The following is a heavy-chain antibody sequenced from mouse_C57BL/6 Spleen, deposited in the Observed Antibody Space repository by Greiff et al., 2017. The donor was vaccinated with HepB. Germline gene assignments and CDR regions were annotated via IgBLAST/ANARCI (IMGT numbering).Heavy chain of an antibody. Sequence: QVQLKQPGAELVRPGTSVKLSCKASGYTFTSYWMHWVKQRPGQGLEWIGVIDPSDSYTNYNQKFKGKATLTVDTSSSTAYMQLSSLTSEDSAVYYCARKGSYAMDYWGQGTSVTVSS. D-gene: IGHD3-3*01. J-gene: IGHJ4*01. CDR2: IDPSDSYT. CDR3: ARKGSYAMDY. CDR1: GYTFTSYW. V-gene: IGHV1-59*01.